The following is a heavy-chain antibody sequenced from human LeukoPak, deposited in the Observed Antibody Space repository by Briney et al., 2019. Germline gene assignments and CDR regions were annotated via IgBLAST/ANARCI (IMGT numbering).Heavy chain of an antibody. D-gene: IGHD6-13*01. CDR1: DGSISSYC. J-gene: IGHJ4*02. CDR2: IYHSGST. V-gene: IGHV4-59*01. CDR3: ARDLGAAAGPDY. Sequence: SETLSLTCTVSDGSISSYCWSWIRQPPGKGLEWIGSIYHSGSTYYNPSLKSRVTISVDTSKNQFSLKLSSVTAADTAVYYCARDLGAAAGPDYWGQGTLVTVSS.